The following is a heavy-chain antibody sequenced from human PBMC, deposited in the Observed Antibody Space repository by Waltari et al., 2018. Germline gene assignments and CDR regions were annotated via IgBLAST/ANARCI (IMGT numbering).Heavy chain of an antibody. CDR1: GYTFPDYY. CDR3: ATGPGHYYDRGRDI. CDR2: VDPEDGET. D-gene: IGHD3-22*01. J-gene: IGHJ3*02. V-gene: IGHV1-69-2*01. Sequence: VALVQSGAGVKKPGPTVKLSCTASGYTFPDYYLHWVPQAPGKGLEWMGRVDPEDGETIYAEKFQGRVTITADTSTDTAYMELSSLRSEDTAVYYCATGPGHYYDRGRDIWGQGTMVTVSS.